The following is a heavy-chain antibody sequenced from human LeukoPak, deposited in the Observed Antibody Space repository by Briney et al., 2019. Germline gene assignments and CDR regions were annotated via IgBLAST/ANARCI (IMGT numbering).Heavy chain of an antibody. CDR2: ISSSSTTI. V-gene: IGHV3-48*04. Sequence: GGSLRLSCGASGFIFSSYSMNWVRQAPGKGLEWLSYISSSSTTIYYADSVKGRFTISRDNAKNSLYLQMNSLKAEDTAVYYCARNRFPITGTTNNYYYMDVWGKGTTVTVSS. CDR3: ARNRFPITGTTNNYYYMDV. D-gene: IGHD1-7*01. J-gene: IGHJ6*03. CDR1: GFIFSSYS.